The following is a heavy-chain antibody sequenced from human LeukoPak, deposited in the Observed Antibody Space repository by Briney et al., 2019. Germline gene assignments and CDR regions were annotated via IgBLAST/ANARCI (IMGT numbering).Heavy chain of an antibody. Sequence: GGSLRLSCAASGFTFSSYAMNWVRQAPGKGLEWVSGISSSGGSTSYADSVKGRFTISRDNSKNTLYLQMNSLRAEDTAVYYCAKEFGVAYYDFWSGYPYAFDYWGQGTLVTVSS. CDR1: GFTFSSYA. D-gene: IGHD3-3*01. CDR3: AKEFGVAYYDFWSGYPYAFDY. J-gene: IGHJ4*02. V-gene: IGHV3-23*01. CDR2: ISSSGGST.